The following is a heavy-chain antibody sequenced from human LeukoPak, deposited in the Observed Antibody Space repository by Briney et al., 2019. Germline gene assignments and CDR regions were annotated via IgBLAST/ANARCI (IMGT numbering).Heavy chain of an antibody. CDR1: GGSFSGYY. Sequence: PSETLSLTCAVYGGSFSGYYWSWIRQPPGKGLEWIGEINHSGSTNYNPSLKSRVTISVDTSKNQFSLKLSSVTAADTAVYYCARRPYYDSSGYYLDAFDIWGQGTMVTVSS. J-gene: IGHJ3*02. D-gene: IGHD3-22*01. CDR3: ARRPYYDSSGYYLDAFDI. CDR2: INHSGST. V-gene: IGHV4-34*01.